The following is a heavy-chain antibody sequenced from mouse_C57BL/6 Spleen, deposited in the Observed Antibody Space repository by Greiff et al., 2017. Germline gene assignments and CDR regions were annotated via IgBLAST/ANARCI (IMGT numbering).Heavy chain of an antibody. Sequence: VQLQQPGAELVRPGSSVKLSCKASGYTFTSYWMHWVKQRPIQGLEWIGNIDPSDSETHYNQKFKDKATLTVDKSSSTAYMQLSSLTSEDSAVYYCARGVEPRGVDYWGQGTTLTVSS. CDR1: GYTFTSYW. CDR3: ARGVEPRGVDY. J-gene: IGHJ2*01. CDR2: IDPSDSET. V-gene: IGHV1-52*01.